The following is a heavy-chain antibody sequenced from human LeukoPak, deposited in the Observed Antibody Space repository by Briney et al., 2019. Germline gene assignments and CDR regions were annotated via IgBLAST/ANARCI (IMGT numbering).Heavy chain of an antibody. Sequence: SGPTLVNPTQTLTLTCTFSGFSLSTRGVGVGWIRQPPGKALEWLALIYWDDDKRYSPSLKSRLTITKDTSKNQVVLTMTNMDPVDTATYYCTHRPLFTNLDAFDIWGQGTMVTVSS. CDR2: IYWDDDK. CDR3: THRPLFTNLDAFDI. D-gene: IGHD1-1*01. V-gene: IGHV2-5*02. J-gene: IGHJ3*02. CDR1: GFSLSTRGVG.